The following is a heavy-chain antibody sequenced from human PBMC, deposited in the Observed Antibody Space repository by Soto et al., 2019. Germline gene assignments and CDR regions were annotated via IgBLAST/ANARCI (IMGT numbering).Heavy chain of an antibody. CDR3: ARDTSVAGLDY. J-gene: IGHJ4*02. V-gene: IGHV3-13*01. CDR2: IGTAGDT. D-gene: IGHD6-19*01. CDR1: GFTFSSYD. Sequence: PGGSLRLSCAASGFTFSSYDMHWVRQATGKGLEWVSAIGTAGDTYYPGSVKGRFTISRENAKNSLYLQMNSLRAGDTAVYYCARDTSVAGLDYWGQGTLVTVSS.